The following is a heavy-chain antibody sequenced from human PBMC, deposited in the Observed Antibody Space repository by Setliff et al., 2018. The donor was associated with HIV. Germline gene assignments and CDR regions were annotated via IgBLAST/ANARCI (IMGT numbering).Heavy chain of an antibody. V-gene: IGHV4-34*01. CDR2: INHGGNT. J-gene: IGHJ6*03. CDR1: GGSFSGYY. CDR3: GRTMTYYYLCMDV. Sequence: PSETLSLTCAVYGGSFSGYYWSWIRQPPGKGLEWIGEINHGGNTRYNPSLKSRLTMSIDKSKNQVSLELSSVTAADTAVYYCGRTMTYYYLCMDVWGNGTTVTVSS.